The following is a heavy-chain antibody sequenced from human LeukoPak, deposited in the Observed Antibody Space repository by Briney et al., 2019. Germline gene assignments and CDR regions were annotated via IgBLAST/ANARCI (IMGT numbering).Heavy chain of an antibody. J-gene: IGHJ3*02. CDR3: ARAYGSGSYSAFDI. CDR1: GGSISSYY. Sequence: PSETLSLTCTVSGGSISSYYWSWIRQPPGRGLEWIGYIYYSGSTNYSPSLKSRVTISVDTSKNQFSLKLSSVTAADTAVYYCARAYGSGSYSAFDIWGQGTMVTVSS. D-gene: IGHD3-10*01. V-gene: IGHV4-59*01. CDR2: IYYSGST.